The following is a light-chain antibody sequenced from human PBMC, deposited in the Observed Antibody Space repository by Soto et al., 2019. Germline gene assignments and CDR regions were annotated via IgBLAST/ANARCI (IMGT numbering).Light chain of an antibody. CDR3: QQRGNWPS. V-gene: IGKV3-11*01. Sequence: LLTQSPSTLSSSPGERATLACRASQSVSRYLAWYQQKPGQAPRLLIYDASNRATGIPARFSGSGSGTDFTLTISSLEPEDFALYYCQQRGNWPSFGGGTKVDIK. CDR1: QSVSRY. J-gene: IGKJ4*01. CDR2: DAS.